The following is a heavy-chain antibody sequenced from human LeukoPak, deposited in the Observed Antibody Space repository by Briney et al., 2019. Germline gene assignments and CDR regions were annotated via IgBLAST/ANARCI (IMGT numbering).Heavy chain of an antibody. Sequence: GGSLRLSCAASGFTFSSYAMSWVRQAPGKGLEWVSAISGSGGSTYYADSVKGRFTISRDNSKNTLYLQMNSLRAEDNAVYYFAKDGGGGYSYFDYWGQGTLVTVSS. D-gene: IGHD4-11*01. V-gene: IGHV3-23*01. CDR3: AKDGGGGYSYFDY. J-gene: IGHJ4*02. CDR1: GFTFSSYA. CDR2: ISGSGGST.